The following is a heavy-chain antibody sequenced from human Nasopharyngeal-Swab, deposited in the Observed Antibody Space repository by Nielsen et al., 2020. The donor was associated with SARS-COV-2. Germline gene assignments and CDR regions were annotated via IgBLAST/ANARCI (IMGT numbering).Heavy chain of an antibody. V-gene: IGHV4-39*01. CDR3: ARHKRRQLWLQGGFFRD. J-gene: IGHJ4*01. CDR2: IYYSNII. CDR1: GGSISSSDYY. D-gene: IGHD5-18*01. Sequence: AEPLSLTCTVSGGSISSSDYYWTRIRQTPGKGLDWIGSIYYSNIIQYNPSLSSRVTISVDTSKNQFSLKPSAMTAADTAVYYCARHKRRQLWLQGGFFRDWGHGTLVSVSS.